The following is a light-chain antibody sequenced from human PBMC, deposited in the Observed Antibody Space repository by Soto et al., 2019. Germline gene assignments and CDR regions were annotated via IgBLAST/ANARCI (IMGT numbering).Light chain of an antibody. V-gene: IGLV2-23*02. CDR1: SSDVGSYNL. Sequence: QSVLTQPASVSGSPGQSITISCTGTSSDVGSYNLVSWYQQHPGKAPKLMIYEVSKRPSGVYTCLSGSKSGKAASRAISGLQAEDEADYYCCSYVGSSSLALGGGNKGTVI. CDR3: CSYVGSSSLA. J-gene: IGLJ3*02. CDR2: EVS.